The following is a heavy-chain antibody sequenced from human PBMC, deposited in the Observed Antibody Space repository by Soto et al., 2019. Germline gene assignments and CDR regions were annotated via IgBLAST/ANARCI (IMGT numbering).Heavy chain of an antibody. CDR2: INAGNGNT. CDR3: ARDHFYMDV. D-gene: IGHD3-3*02. J-gene: IGHJ6*03. Sequence: GASVKVSCKASGYAFTTYAIHWVRQAPGQGLEWMGWINAGNGNTKYSQKFQGRVTITRDTSASTAYMELSSLSSEDTAVYYCARDHFYMDVWGKGTTVTVSS. V-gene: IGHV1-3*01. CDR1: GYAFTTYA.